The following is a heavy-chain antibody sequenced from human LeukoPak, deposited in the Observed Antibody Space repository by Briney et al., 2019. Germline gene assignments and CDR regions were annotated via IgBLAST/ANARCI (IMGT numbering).Heavy chain of an antibody. Sequence: SETLSLTCAVYGGSFSGYYWGWIRQPPGKGLEWLGSIYYSGSTYYNPSLKSRVTISVDTSKNQFSLKLSSVTAADTAVYYCARHWSVGYYDFWSGPDYWGQGTLVTVSS. CDR2: IYYSGST. J-gene: IGHJ4*02. CDR3: ARHWSVGYYDFWSGPDY. D-gene: IGHD3-3*01. V-gene: IGHV4-39*01. CDR1: GGSFSGYY.